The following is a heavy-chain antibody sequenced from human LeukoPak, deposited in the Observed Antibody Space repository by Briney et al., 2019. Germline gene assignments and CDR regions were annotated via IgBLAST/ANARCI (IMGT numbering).Heavy chain of an antibody. CDR2: IIPIFGTA. Sequence: SVKVSCTASGYTFTGYYMHWVRQAPGQGLEWMGGIIPIFGTANYAQKFQGRVTITADESTSTAYMELSSLRSEDTAVYYCARGVGYYDSSGYYEIRSFDYWGQGTLVTVSS. D-gene: IGHD3-22*01. CDR1: GYTFTGYY. CDR3: ARGVGYYDSSGYYEIRSFDY. V-gene: IGHV1-69*13. J-gene: IGHJ4*02.